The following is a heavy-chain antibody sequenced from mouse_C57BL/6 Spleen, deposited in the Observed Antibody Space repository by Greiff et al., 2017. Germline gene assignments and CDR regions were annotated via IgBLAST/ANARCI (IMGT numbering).Heavy chain of an antibody. CDR2: IDPANGDT. CDR1: GFNIKNTY. D-gene: IGHD2-5*01. Sequence: EVQLQQSVAELVRPGASVKLSCTASGFNIKNTYMHWVKQRPEQGLEWIGRIDPANGDTKSAPKFQGKATITADTSSNTAYLQLSSLTSEDTAIYYCASPYYSNYEGYFDYWGQGTTLTVSS. V-gene: IGHV14-3*01. CDR3: ASPYYSNYEGYFDY. J-gene: IGHJ2*01.